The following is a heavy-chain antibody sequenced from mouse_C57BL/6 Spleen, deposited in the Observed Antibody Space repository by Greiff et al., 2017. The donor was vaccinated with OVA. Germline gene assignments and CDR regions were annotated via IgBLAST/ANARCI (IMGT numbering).Heavy chain of an antibody. D-gene: IGHD3-3*01. CDR3: ARHAWAMGHGPEGYFDV. CDR2: FYPGSGSI. J-gene: IGHJ1*03. CDR1: GYTFTEYT. V-gene: IGHV1-62-2*01. Sequence: QVHVKQSGAELVKPGASVKLSCKASGYTFTEYTIHWVKQRSGQGLEWIGWFYPGSGSIKYNEKFKDKATLTADKSSSTVYMELSRLTSEDSAVYFCARHAWAMGHGPEGYFDVWGTGTTVTVSS.